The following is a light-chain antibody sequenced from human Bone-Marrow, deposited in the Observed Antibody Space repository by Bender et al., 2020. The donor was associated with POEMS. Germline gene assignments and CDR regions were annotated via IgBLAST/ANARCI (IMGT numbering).Light chain of an antibody. CDR1: SSDIGGHDV. CDR3: CSYAGFMVPWV. V-gene: IGLV2-23*02. Sequence: QSALTQPASVSGSPGQSITISCTRTSSDIGGHDVVSWYQQHPGKAPRLLIFEVNKRPSGVSDRFPAAKSGDPSSLTLSGLRAEDEADYYCCSYAGFMVPWVFGGGTKLTVL. CDR2: EVN. J-gene: IGLJ3*02.